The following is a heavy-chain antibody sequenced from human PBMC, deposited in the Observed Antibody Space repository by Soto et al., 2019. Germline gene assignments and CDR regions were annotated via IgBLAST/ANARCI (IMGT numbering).Heavy chain of an antibody. V-gene: IGHV2-70*11. D-gene: IGHD5-12*01. Sequence: SGPTLVSPTQTLTLTCTFSGFSLSTIGMCVTWIRQPPGKALEWLARVDWNDDKYYSTSLKTRLTISKDTSKNQVVLTMTNMDPVDTATYYCARMELRAGYIGLIDYWGQGTLVTVSS. CDR3: ARMELRAGYIGLIDY. CDR1: GFSLSTIGMC. J-gene: IGHJ4*02. CDR2: VDWNDDK.